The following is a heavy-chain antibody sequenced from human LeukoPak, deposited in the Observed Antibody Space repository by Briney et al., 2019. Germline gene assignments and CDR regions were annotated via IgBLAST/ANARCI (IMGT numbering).Heavy chain of an antibody. CDR3: ARERAIASLRPYYFDY. CDR2: ISSSGSTI. V-gene: IGHV3-11*01. CDR1: GFTFSDYY. Sequence: GGSPRLSCAASGFTFSDYYMSWIRQAPGKGLEWISYISSSGSTIYYADSVKGRFTTSRDNARNSLYLQMNSLRAEDTAVYYCARERAIASLRPYYFDYWGQGTLVTVSS. J-gene: IGHJ4*02. D-gene: IGHD6-6*01.